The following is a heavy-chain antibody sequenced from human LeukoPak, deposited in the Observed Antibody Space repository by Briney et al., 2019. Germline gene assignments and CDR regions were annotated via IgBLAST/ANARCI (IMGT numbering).Heavy chain of an antibody. Sequence: SETLSLSCTVSGGSISSYYWSWIRQPPGKGLEWIGYIYYSGSTNYNPSLKSRVTISVDTSKNQFSLKLSSVTAADTAVYYCATQRTYYCSSTSCYRSLYYGMDVWGQGTTVTVSS. J-gene: IGHJ6*02. CDR2: IYYSGST. V-gene: IGHV4-59*08. CDR1: GGSISSYY. CDR3: ATQRTYYCSSTSCYRSLYYGMDV. D-gene: IGHD2-2*01.